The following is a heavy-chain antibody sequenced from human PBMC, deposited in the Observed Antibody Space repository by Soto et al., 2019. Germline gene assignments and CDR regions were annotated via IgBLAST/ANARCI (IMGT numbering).Heavy chain of an antibody. CDR1: GYTFTSYG. D-gene: IGHD3-3*01. CDR3: ARDKELIFGVVIQTGDFDY. J-gene: IGHJ4*02. CDR2: ISAYNGNT. Sequence: ASVKVSCKASGYTFTSYGISWVRQAPGQGLEWMGWISAYNGNTNYAQKLQGRVTMTTDTSTSTAYMELRSLRSDDTAVYYCARDKELIFGVVIQTGDFDYWGQGTLVTVSS. V-gene: IGHV1-18*01.